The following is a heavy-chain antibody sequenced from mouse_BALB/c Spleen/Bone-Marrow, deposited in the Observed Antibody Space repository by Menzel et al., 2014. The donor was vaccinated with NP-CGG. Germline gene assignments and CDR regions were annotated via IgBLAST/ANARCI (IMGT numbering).Heavy chain of an antibody. CDR1: GFTFSSYG. CDR2: ISSGGSYT. CDR3: ARPYDFGAWFAY. D-gene: IGHD2-4*01. Sequence: EVKPLESGGDLVKPGGSLKLSCAASGFTFSSYGMSWVRQTPDKRLEWVATISSGGSYTYYPDSVKGRFTISRDNAKNTLYLQMSSLKSEDTAMYYCARPYDFGAWFAYWGQGTLVTVSA. J-gene: IGHJ3*01. V-gene: IGHV5-6*01.